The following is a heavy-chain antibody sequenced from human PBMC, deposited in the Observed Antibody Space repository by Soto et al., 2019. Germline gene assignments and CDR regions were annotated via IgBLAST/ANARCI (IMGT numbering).Heavy chain of an antibody. CDR3: AKDLLSGTSSTSSSRRPYYYYGMDV. CDR2: ISYDGSNK. V-gene: IGHV3-30*18. D-gene: IGHD2-2*01. J-gene: IGHJ6*02. Sequence: PGGSLRLSCAASGFTFSNYGMHWVRQAPGKGLEWVAVISYDGSNKYSADSVKGRITISRDNSKNTLDLQMNNLRAEDTAVYYCAKDLLSGTSSTSSSRRPYYYYGMDVWGQGTTVTVSS. CDR1: GFTFSNYG.